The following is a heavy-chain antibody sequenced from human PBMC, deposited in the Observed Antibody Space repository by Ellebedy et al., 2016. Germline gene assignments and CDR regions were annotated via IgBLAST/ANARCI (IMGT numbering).Heavy chain of an antibody. J-gene: IGHJ6*02. V-gene: IGHV1-2*04. Sequence: ASVKVSCKASGYTFISYYMHWVRQAPGQGLEWMGWINPNSGGTNYAQKFQGWVTMTRDTSISTAYMELSRLRSDDTAVYYCARDRKVGRIAVADYYYYGMDVWGQGTTVTVSS. CDR3: ARDRKVGRIAVADYYYYGMDV. CDR1: GYTFISYY. D-gene: IGHD6-19*01. CDR2: INPNSGGT.